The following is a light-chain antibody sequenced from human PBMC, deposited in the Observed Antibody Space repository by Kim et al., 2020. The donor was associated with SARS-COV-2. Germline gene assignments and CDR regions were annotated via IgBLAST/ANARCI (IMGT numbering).Light chain of an antibody. J-gene: IGKJ4*01. Sequence: PGAGATRSCRASQSISSSLAWYQQRPGQAPRLLVYDASNRATGVPDRFSGSGSGTDFTLTISSLEPEDFSTYYCQQRNSWPPAVTFGGGTKVDIK. CDR2: DAS. V-gene: IGKV3-11*01. CDR1: QSISSS. CDR3: QQRNSWPPAVT.